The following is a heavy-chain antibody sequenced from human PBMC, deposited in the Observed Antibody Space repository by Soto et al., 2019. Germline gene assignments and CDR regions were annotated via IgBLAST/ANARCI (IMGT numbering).Heavy chain of an antibody. V-gene: IGHV3-15*07. J-gene: IGHJ4*02. CDR1: GFTFSNAW. D-gene: IGHD3-16*01. CDR3: VTGGYFLDY. Sequence: EVQLVESGGGLIKPGGSLRLSCAGSGFTFSNAWMNWVRQAPGKGLEWVGRIKSKPAGGTIDYAAPVQGRFTISRDDAKNRVYLQMNGLKTEDTAVYYCVTGGYFLDYWGQGTPVTVSS. CDR2: IKSKPAGGTI.